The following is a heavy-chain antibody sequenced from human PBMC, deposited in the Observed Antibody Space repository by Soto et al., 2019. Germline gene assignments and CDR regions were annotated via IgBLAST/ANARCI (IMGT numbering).Heavy chain of an antibody. CDR2: IDPSDSYT. Sequence: GESLKISCKGSGYSFTSYWINWVRQMPGKGLEWMGRIDPSDSYTNYSPSFRGHVTISADKSISTAYLQWSSLKASDTAMYYCARRHSSSSAFDPWGQGTLVTVSS. CDR3: ARRHSSSSAFDP. CDR1: GYSFTSYW. D-gene: IGHD6-13*01. V-gene: IGHV5-10-1*01. J-gene: IGHJ5*02.